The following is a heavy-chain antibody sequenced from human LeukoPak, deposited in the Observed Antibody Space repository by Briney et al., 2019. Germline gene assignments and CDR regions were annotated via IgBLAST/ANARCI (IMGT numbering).Heavy chain of an antibody. CDR3: TTDPPPSIVVVPAAMQYYYGMDV. Sequence: PGGSLRLSCAASGFTFSNAWMSWVRQAPGKGLELVGRIKSKTDGGTTDYAAPVKGRFTISRDDSKNTLYLQMNSLKTEDTAVYYCTTDPPPSIVVVPAAMQYYYGMDVWGQGTTVTVSS. CDR1: GFTFSNAW. CDR2: IKSKTDGGTT. D-gene: IGHD2-2*01. J-gene: IGHJ6*02. V-gene: IGHV3-15*01.